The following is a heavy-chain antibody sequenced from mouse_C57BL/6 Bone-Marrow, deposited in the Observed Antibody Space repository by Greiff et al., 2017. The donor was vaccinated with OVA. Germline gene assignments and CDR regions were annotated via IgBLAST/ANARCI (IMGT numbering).Heavy chain of an antibody. CDR3: TIGWYYYGSRDFDV. D-gene: IGHD1-1*01. Sequence: VQLQQSGAELVRPGASVKLSCTASGFNIKDYYMHWVKQRPEQGLEWIGRIDPEDGDTEYAPKFQGKATMTADTSSNTAYLQLSSLTSVDTAVSYCTIGWYYYGSRDFDVWGTGTTVTVSS. CDR1: GFNIKDYY. J-gene: IGHJ1*03. CDR2: IDPEDGDT. V-gene: IGHV14-1*01.